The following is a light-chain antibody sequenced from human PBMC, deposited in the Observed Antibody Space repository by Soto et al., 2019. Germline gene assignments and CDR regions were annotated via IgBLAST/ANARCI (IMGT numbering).Light chain of an antibody. J-gene: IGKJ1*01. CDR2: GAF. CDR1: QSVSSNY. CDR3: QQYGSSPRT. V-gene: IGKV3-20*01. Sequence: DIVLTKTPGTRSLCPGERATCSCRASQSVSSNYLAWYQQKPGQAPRLLIYGAFKRATGIPDRFSGSGSGTDFTLTISRMEPEDFAVYCCQQYGSSPRTFGQGTKVDIK.